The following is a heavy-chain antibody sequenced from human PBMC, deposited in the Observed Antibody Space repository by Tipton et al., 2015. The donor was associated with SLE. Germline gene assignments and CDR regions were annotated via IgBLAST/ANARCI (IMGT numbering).Heavy chain of an antibody. CDR2: ISGSSRII. V-gene: IGHV3-21*01. Sequence: SLRLSCGASGFNFHTYSMNWVRQAPGKGLEWVSSISGSSRIIFYADSVKGRFTISRDNAKNSLFLQVSSVRAEDTAVYYCARDRVHASRDFDDWGQGTLVTVSS. CDR3: ARDRVHASRDFDD. CDR1: GFNFHTYS. J-gene: IGHJ4*02.